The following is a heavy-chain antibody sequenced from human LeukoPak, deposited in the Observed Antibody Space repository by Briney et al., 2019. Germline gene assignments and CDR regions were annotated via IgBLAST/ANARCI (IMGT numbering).Heavy chain of an antibody. D-gene: IGHD3-10*01. Sequence: GGSLRLSCAASGFTFSSYAMSWVRQAPGKGLEWVSAISGSGGSTYYADSVKGRFTISRDNSKNTLYLQMNSLRAEDTAVYYCAKVGDYYGSGKYSNFDYWGQGTLITVSS. V-gene: IGHV3-23*01. CDR1: GFTFSSYA. CDR3: AKVGDYYGSGKYSNFDY. CDR2: ISGSGGST. J-gene: IGHJ4*02.